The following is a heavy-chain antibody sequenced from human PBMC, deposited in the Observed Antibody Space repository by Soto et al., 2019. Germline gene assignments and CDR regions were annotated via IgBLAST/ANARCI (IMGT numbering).Heavy chain of an antibody. J-gene: IGHJ6*02. CDR2: IIPIFGTA. V-gene: IGHV1-69*12. CDR1: GGTFSSYA. CDR3: ASRPNSGYERRYGMDV. D-gene: IGHD5-12*01. Sequence: QVQLVQSGAEVKKPGSSVKVSCKASGGTFSSYAISWVRQAPGQGLEWMGGIIPIFGTANYAQKFQGRVTITAAESTSTAYMELSSLRSEDTAVYYCASRPNSGYERRYGMDVWGQGTTVTVSS.